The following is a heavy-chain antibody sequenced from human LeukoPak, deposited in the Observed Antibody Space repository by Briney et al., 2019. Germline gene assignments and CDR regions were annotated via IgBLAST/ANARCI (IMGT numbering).Heavy chain of an antibody. CDR2: INHSGST. D-gene: IGHD5-12*01. CDR1: GGSISSSSYY. V-gene: IGHV4-39*07. Sequence: PSETLSLTCTVSGGSISSSSYYWSWIRQPPGKGLEWIGEINHSGSTNYNPSLKSRVTISVDTSKNQFSLKLSSVTAADTAVYYCAIIYSGYDLDFWGQGTQVTVSS. CDR3: AIIYSGYDLDF. J-gene: IGHJ4*02.